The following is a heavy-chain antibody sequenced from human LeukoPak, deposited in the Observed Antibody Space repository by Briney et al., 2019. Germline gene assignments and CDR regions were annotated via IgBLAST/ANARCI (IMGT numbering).Heavy chain of an antibody. V-gene: IGHV3-23*01. CDR1: GFTFSNYA. CDR2: ISGGGSVT. CDR3: AKNIEVVPLHGMDV. D-gene: IGHD2-15*01. Sequence: GGSLRLSCVASGFTFSNYAMSWVRQAPGRGLEWVSSISGGGSVTFYADSVKGRFTISRDHSKNTLHLQMNSLRDEDTAVYYCAKNIEVVPLHGMDVWSQGTSVTVSS. J-gene: IGHJ6*02.